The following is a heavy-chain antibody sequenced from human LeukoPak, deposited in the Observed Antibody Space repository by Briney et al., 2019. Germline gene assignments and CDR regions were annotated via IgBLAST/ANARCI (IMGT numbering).Heavy chain of an antibody. D-gene: IGHD6-19*01. V-gene: IGHV4-61*02. CDR1: GGSISSGSYY. Sequence: SETLSLTCTVSGGSISSGSYYWSWIRQPAGKGLEWIGRIYTSGSTNYNPSLKSRVTISVDTSKNQFSLKLSSVTAADTAVYYCARFSYGSGWKTKFTFDYWGQGTLVTVSS. J-gene: IGHJ4*02. CDR2: IYTSGST. CDR3: ARFSYGSGWKTKFTFDY.